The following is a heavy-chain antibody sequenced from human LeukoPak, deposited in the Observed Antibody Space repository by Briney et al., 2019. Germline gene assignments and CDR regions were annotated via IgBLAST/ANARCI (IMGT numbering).Heavy chain of an antibody. CDR1: GYTFTGYY. J-gene: IGHJ4*02. CDR3: ARGGAYYYDSSGYYTY. Sequence: ASVKVSCKASGYTFTGYYMHGVRQAPGQGLEWMGWINPNSGGTNYAQKFQGRVTMTRDTSISTAYMELSRLRSDDTAVYYCARGGAYYYDSSGYYTYWGQGTLVTVSS. D-gene: IGHD3-22*01. CDR2: INPNSGGT. V-gene: IGHV1-2*02.